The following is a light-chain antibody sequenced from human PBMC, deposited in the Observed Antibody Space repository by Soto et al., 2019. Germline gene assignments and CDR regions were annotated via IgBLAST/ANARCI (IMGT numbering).Light chain of an antibody. J-gene: IGKJ5*01. CDR3: QQYGSSPPIT. Sequence: DIVLPQSPGTLYLSPGESDTLSCRASQSVSSSNLAWYQKKPRQPHRLLLYGAYTRATGIPDRFSGSGSGSDYTLTISRLEHEDFSVYYCQQYGSSPPITFGQGTRLEIK. V-gene: IGKV3-20*01. CDR1: QSVSSSN. CDR2: GAY.